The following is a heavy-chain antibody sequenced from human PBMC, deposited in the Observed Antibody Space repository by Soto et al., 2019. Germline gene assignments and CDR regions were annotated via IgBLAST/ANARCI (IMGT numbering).Heavy chain of an antibody. J-gene: IGHJ3*02. Sequence: QVQLQESGPGLVKPSQTLSLTCTVSGGSISSGGYYWSWIRQHPGKGLEWIGYIYYSGSTYYNPSLKGPVTTPVETSKNQFSLRLSSVTAADTAVYYCASYQQSYAFDIWGQGTMVTVSS. CDR3: ASYQQSYAFDI. CDR2: IYYSGST. D-gene: IGHD2-2*01. CDR1: GGSISSGGYY. V-gene: IGHV4-31*01.